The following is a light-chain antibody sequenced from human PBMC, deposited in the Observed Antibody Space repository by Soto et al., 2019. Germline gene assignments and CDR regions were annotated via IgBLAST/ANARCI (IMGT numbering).Light chain of an antibody. CDR1: QSISSW. CDR3: QQYNSYSPVT. CDR2: KAS. V-gene: IGKV1-5*03. Sequence: DIQMTQSPSTLSASVGDRVTITCRASQSISSWLAWYQQKPGKAPKLLIYKASSLESGVPSRFSGSGSGTEFTLPISSLQPADFATYYCQQYNSYSPVTFGGGTKVEIK. J-gene: IGKJ4*01.